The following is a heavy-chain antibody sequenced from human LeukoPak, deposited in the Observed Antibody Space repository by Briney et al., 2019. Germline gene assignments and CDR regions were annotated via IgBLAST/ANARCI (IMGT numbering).Heavy chain of an antibody. CDR3: AREVESGVMDV. J-gene: IGHJ6*02. Sequence: GGSLRLSCAASGFTFSSYAMHWVRQAPGKGLEWVAVISYDGSNKYYADSVKGRFTISRDNSKNTLYLQMNSLRAEDTAVYYCAREVESGVMDVWGQGTRSPSP. CDR1: GFTFSSYA. CDR2: ISYDGSNK. D-gene: IGHD6-25*01. V-gene: IGHV3-30-3*01.